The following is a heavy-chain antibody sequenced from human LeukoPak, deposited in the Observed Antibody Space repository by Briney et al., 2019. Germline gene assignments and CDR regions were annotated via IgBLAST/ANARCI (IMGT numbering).Heavy chain of an antibody. CDR1: GVTFSHYG. CDR3: ANLPYNWNAHFGDY. D-gene: IGHD1-1*01. J-gene: IGHJ4*02. Sequence: PGGSLRLSCAAAGVTFSHYGMHWVRQAPGKGLEGVAYIATDGNYKDYADSAKSRFTISRDNSRNTMYLQIDSLRAEDTAVYYCANLPYNWNAHFGDYWGQGTLVSVAS. V-gene: IGHV3-30*02. CDR2: IATDGNYK.